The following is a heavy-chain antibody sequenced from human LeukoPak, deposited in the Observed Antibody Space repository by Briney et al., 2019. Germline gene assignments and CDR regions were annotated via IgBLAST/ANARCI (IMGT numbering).Heavy chain of an antibody. V-gene: IGHV3-30*02. D-gene: IGHD2-2*01. Sequence: QPGGFLRLSCAASGFTFSSYGMHWVRQAPGKGLEWVAFIRYDGSNKYYADSVKGRFTISRDNSKNTLYLQMNSLRAEDTAVYYCAKPIVVVPAGNYFDYWGQGTLVTVSS. CDR1: GFTFSSYG. J-gene: IGHJ4*02. CDR3: AKPIVVVPAGNYFDY. CDR2: IRYDGSNK.